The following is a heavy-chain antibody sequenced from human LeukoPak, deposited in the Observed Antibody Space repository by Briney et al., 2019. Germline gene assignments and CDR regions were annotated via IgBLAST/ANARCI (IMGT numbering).Heavy chain of an antibody. J-gene: IGHJ5*02. Sequence: SETLSLTCTVSGGSISSSSYYWGWIRQPPGKGLEWIGSIYYSGSTYYNPSLKSRVTISVDTSKNQFSLKLSSVTAADTAVYYCARDQEDFWSGYSVDPWGQGTLVTVSS. CDR3: ARDQEDFWSGYSVDP. D-gene: IGHD3-3*01. CDR2: IYYSGST. V-gene: IGHV4-39*07. CDR1: GGSISSSSYY.